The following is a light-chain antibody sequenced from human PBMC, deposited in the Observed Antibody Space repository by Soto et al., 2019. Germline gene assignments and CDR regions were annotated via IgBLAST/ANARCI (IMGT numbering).Light chain of an antibody. V-gene: IGKV1-39*01. Sequence: DIQMTQSPSSLSASVGDRVTITCRVSQSISSYLNWYQQKPGKAPKLLIYAASSLQSGVPSRFSGSGSGTDFTLTISTLQPEDFATYYCLQSYSTLPTFGVGTKVEIK. CDR3: LQSYSTLPT. CDR2: AAS. CDR1: QSISSY. J-gene: IGKJ4*01.